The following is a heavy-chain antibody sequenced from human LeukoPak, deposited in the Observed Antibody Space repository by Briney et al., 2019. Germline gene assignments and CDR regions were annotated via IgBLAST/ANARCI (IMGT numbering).Heavy chain of an antibody. CDR1: GFTFSSYA. CDR2: ISYDGSNK. J-gene: IGHJ4*02. D-gene: IGHD3-22*01. CDR3: ARDTINYYDSSGSFDY. Sequence: GGPLRLSCAASGFTFSSYAMHWVRQAPGKGLEWVAVISYDGSNKYYADSVKGRFTISRDNSKNTLYLQMNSLRAEDAAVYYCARDTINYYDSSGSFDYWGQGTLVTVSS. V-gene: IGHV3-30-3*01.